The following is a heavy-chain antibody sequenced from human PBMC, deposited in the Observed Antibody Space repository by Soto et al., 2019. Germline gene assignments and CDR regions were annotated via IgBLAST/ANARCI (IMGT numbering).Heavy chain of an antibody. CDR2: IYYSGST. CDR1: GGSISRGGYY. CDR3: ARGGNYYGSGSRHLH. V-gene: IGHV4-31*03. Sequence: QVQLQESGPGLVKPSQTLSLTCTVSGGSISRGGYYWSWIRQHPGKGQEWIGYIYYSGSTYYNPSLKSRVTIAVDTSKNQFSLKLSSETVADTDVYYWARGGNYYGSGSRHLHWVQGTLVTVSS. D-gene: IGHD3-10*01. J-gene: IGHJ4*02.